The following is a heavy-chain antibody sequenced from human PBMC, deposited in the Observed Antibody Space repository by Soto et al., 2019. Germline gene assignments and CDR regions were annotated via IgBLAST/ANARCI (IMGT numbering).Heavy chain of an antibody. V-gene: IGHV1-69*13. CDR2: IIPIFGTA. CDR3: ASRQRAVNWFDP. D-gene: IGHD6-19*01. Sequence: ASVKVSCKASGGTFSSYAISWVRQAPGQGLEWMGCIIPIFGTANYAQKFQGRVTITADESTSTAYMELSSLRSEDTAVYYCASRQRAVNWFDPLGQGTLVTVSS. J-gene: IGHJ5*02. CDR1: GGTFSSYA.